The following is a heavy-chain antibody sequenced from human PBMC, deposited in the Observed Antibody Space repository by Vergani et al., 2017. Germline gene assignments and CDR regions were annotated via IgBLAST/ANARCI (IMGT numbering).Heavy chain of an antibody. D-gene: IGHD3-10*01. Sequence: QVQLVQSGAEVKKPGASVKVSCKASGGTFSSYAISWVRQAPGQGLEWMGRIIPILGIANYAQKLQGRVTMTTDTSTSTAYMELRSLRSDDTAVYYCARAFGEADYWGQGTLVTVSS. CDR2: IIPILGIA. CDR3: ARAFGEADY. J-gene: IGHJ4*02. V-gene: IGHV1-69*04. CDR1: GGTFSSYA.